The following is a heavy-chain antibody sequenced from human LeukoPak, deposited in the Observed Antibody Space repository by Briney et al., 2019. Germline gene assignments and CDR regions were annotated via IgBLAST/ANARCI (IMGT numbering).Heavy chain of an antibody. J-gene: IGHJ4*02. CDR2: ISYDGSNK. CDR3: ARAVAGTMIIDY. CDR1: GFIFSSYA. V-gene: IGHV3-30-3*01. Sequence: GGSLRLSCAASGFIFSSYAMHWVRQAPGKGLEWVAVISYDGSNKYYADSVKGRFTISRDNSKNTLYLQMNSLRAEDTAVYYCARAVAGTMIIDYWGQGTLVTVSS. D-gene: IGHD6-19*01.